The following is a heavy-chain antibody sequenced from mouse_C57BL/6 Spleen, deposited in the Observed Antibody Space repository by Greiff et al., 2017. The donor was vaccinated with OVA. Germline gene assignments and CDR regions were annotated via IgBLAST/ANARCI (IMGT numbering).Heavy chain of an antibody. CDR3: ARALYGSSSYYFDY. Sequence: QVQLKQPGAELVKPGASVKLSCKASGYTFTSYWMHWVKQRPGRGLEWIGRIDPNSGGTKYNEKFKSKATLTVDKPSSTAYMQLSSLTSEDSAVYYCARALYGSSSYYFDYWGQGTTLTVSS. CDR1: GYTFTSYW. D-gene: IGHD1-1*01. CDR2: IDPNSGGT. V-gene: IGHV1-72*01. J-gene: IGHJ2*01.